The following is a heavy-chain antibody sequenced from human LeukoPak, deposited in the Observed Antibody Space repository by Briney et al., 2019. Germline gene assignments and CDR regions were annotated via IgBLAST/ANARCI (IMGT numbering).Heavy chain of an antibody. CDR1: GFTLSSYW. CDR3: ASWYSSGWYSFXX. CDR2: INSDGSST. D-gene: IGHD6-19*01. Sequence: GGSLRLSCAASGFTLSSYWMHWVRQAPGKGLVWVSRINSDGSSTSYADSVKGRFTISRDNAKNTLYLQMNSLRAEDTAVYYCASWYSSGWYSFXXWGQXTLXT. J-gene: IGHJ4*02. V-gene: IGHV3-74*01.